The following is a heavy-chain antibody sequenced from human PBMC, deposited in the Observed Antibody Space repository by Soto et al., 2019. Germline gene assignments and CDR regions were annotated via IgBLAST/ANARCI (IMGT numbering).Heavy chain of an antibody. J-gene: IGHJ4*02. CDR3: ARGTYDYVWGSYRYTGLEYFDY. V-gene: IGHV3-33*01. Sequence: PGGSLRLSCAASGLTFSSYGMHWVRQAPGKGLEWVAVIWYDGSKKYYADSVKGRFTISRDNSKNTLYLQMNGLRAEDTAVYYCARGTYDYVWGSYRYTGLEYFDYWGQGTLVTVSS. CDR1: GLTFSSYG. CDR2: IWYDGSKK. D-gene: IGHD3-16*02.